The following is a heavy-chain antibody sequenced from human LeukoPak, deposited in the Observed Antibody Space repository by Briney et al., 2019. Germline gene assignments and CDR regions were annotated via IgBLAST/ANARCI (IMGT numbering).Heavy chain of an antibody. CDR2: ISSSSSTI. CDR1: EFTFSSYG. V-gene: IGHV3-48*01. D-gene: IGHD3-9*01. J-gene: IGHJ4*02. CDR3: AVTYYDILDY. Sequence: GGSLRLSCAASEFTFSSYGMHWVRQAPGKGLEWVSYISSSSSTIYYADSVKGRFTISRDNAKNSLYLQMNSLRAEDTAVYYCAVTYYDILDYWGQGTLVTVSS.